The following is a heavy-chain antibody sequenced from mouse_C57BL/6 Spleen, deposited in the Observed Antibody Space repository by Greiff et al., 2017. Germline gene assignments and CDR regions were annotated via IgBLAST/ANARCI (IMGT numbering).Heavy chain of an antibody. Sequence: QVHVKQSGAELVRPGTSVKVSCKASGYAFTNYLIEWVKQRPGQGLEWIGVLNPGSGGTNYNEKFKGKATLTADKSSSTAYMQLSSLTSEDSAVYFCASHYYGSSYDAMDYWGQGTSVTVSS. CDR2: LNPGSGGT. CDR3: ASHYYGSSYDAMDY. D-gene: IGHD1-1*01. V-gene: IGHV1-54*01. J-gene: IGHJ4*01. CDR1: GYAFTNYL.